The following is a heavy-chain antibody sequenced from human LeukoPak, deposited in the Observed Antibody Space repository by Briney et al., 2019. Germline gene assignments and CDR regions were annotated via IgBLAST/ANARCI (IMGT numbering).Heavy chain of an antibody. CDR1: GYTFTHYY. V-gene: IGHV1-2*02. CDR2: INPNSGGT. J-gene: IGHJ4*02. CDR3: ARGPRITMIRGPTQTLGY. Sequence: ASVKVSCKASGYTFTHYYMHWVRQAPGQGLEWMGWINPNSGGTNYAQKFQGRVSMTKNTPITTAYMELSSLRSDDTAVCYCARGPRITMIRGPTQTLGYWGQGTLVTVSS. D-gene: IGHD3-10*01.